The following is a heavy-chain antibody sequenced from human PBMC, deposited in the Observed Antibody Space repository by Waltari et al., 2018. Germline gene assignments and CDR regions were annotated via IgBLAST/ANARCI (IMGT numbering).Heavy chain of an antibody. Sequence: VQLIQSGAEVKKPGATVKISCKASAHTFTDYYIQWVRQAPGQGLEWMGRINPTFGTANCAQKFQGRVTITADESTSTAYMELSSLRSEDTAVYYCARNLAGGEGLEHWGQGTLVTVSS. D-gene: IGHD3-16*01. J-gene: IGHJ1*01. CDR1: AHTFTDYY. CDR2: INPTFGTA. CDR3: ARNLAGGEGLEH. V-gene: IGHV1-69*15.